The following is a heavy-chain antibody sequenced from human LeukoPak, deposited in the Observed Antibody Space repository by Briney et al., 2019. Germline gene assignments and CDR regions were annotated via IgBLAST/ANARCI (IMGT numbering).Heavy chain of an antibody. CDR2: INWNGGST. Sequence: GGSLRLSCAASRFTFDDYGMSWVRQAPGKGLEWVSGINWNGGSTGYADSVKGRFTISRDNAKNSLYLQMNSLRAEDTAVYYCARIYYDSSGFDAFDIWGQGTMVTVSS. J-gene: IGHJ3*02. CDR1: RFTFDDYG. V-gene: IGHV3-20*04. CDR3: ARIYYDSSGFDAFDI. D-gene: IGHD3-22*01.